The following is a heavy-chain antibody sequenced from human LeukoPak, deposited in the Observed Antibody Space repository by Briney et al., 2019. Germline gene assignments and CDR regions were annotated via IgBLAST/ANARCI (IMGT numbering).Heavy chain of an antibody. CDR3: AKRIPIAVAGYYFDY. CDR2: ISGSGGST. J-gene: IGHJ4*02. Sequence: GRSLRLSCAASGFTFDDYAMSWVRQAPGKGLEWVSAISGSGGSTYYADSVKGRFTISRDNSKNTLYLQMNSLRAEDTAVYYCAKRIPIAVAGYYFDYWGQGTLVTVSS. V-gene: IGHV3-23*01. CDR1: GFTFDDYA. D-gene: IGHD6-19*01.